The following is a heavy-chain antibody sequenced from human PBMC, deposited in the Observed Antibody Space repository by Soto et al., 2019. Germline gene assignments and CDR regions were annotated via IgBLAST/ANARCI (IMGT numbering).Heavy chain of an antibody. V-gene: IGHV4-39*01. Sequence: HSERLELASAFCGECVRSRGDYWGWNSQSPGKAPEWVGSMFFSGSTFYNPSLKSRVTISVDTSKNQFSLKLNFVTAADTAVYYCGGLYRGYSDNWGQGTLVTVSS. CDR1: GECVRSRGDY. CDR3: GGLYRGYSDN. D-gene: IGHD5-18*01. J-gene: IGHJ4*02. CDR2: MFFSGST.